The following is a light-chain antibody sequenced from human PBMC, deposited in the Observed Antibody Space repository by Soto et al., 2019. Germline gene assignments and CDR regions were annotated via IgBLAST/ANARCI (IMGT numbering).Light chain of an antibody. CDR1: QPIGSY. Sequence: TQSPATLSFSPGQRATLSYGANQPIGSYLAWYQQKPGQAPRLLIYDVSIRATGVPARFSGTGSETDFTLTISGLQSEDSAVYFCQQYNNWPFSFGQGTRLEI. CDR3: QQYNNWPFS. V-gene: IGKV3-15*01. J-gene: IGKJ5*01. CDR2: DVS.